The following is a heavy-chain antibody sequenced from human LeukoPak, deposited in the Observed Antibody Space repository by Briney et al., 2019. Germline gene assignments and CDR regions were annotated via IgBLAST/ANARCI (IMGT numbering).Heavy chain of an antibody. CDR2: IGNNEVTT. D-gene: IGHD3-22*01. J-gene: IGHJ4*02. Sequence: GGSLRLSCVASGITFRSYAMTWVRQAPGKGLEWVSSIGNNEVTTYSADSVKGRFSISRDNSKKTLYLQMNSLRAEDTAVYYCAKGGLWGSSGFPFWGQGILVTVSS. CDR3: AKGGLWGSSGFPF. CDR1: GITFRSYA. V-gene: IGHV3-23*01.